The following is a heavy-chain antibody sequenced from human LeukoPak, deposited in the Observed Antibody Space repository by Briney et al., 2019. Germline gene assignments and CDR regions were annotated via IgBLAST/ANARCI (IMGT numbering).Heavy chain of an antibody. CDR1: GDSVSSNSAA. J-gene: IGHJ4*02. CDR2: TYFRSKWYD. D-gene: IGHD3-16*01. V-gene: IGHV6-1*01. Sequence: SQTLSLTCAISGDSVSSNSAAWNWIRQPPSRGLEWLGRTYFRSKWYDDYAVSVKGRITVNPDTSKNQFSLHLNYVTPEDTAVYYCARKRSNGPLDYWGQGTLVTVSS. CDR3: ARKRSNGPLDY.